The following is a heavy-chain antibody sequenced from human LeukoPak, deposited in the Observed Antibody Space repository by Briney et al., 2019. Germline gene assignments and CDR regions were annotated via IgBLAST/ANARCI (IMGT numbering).Heavy chain of an antibody. Sequence: GGSLRLSCAATGLTFNSHWMSWVRQAPGKGLEWVAIINEDGSEKNYVDSVKGLFTISRENAKNSLYLQMNNLRAEDMGVSYCVRGGWAYWGQGTLVTVSP. CDR1: GLTFNSHW. D-gene: IGHD1-26*01. V-gene: IGHV3-7*01. CDR2: INEDGSEK. CDR3: VRGGWAY. J-gene: IGHJ4*02.